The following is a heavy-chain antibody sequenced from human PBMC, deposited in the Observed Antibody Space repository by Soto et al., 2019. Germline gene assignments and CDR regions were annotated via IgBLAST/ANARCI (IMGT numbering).Heavy chain of an antibody. CDR2: INPSGGST. J-gene: IGHJ6*02. V-gene: IGHV1-46*01. Sequence: GLEWMGIINPSGGSTSYAQKFQGRVTMTRDTSTSTVYMELSSLRSEDTAVYYCARVDGDSVYYYYYGMDVWGQGTTVSVSS. CDR3: ARVDGDSVYYYYYGMDV. D-gene: IGHD4-17*01.